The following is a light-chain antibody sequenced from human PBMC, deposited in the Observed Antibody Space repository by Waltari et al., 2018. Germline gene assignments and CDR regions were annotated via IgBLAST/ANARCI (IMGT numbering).Light chain of an antibody. CDR2: DVS. CDR3: SSYISSSTLEV. V-gene: IGLV2-14*03. J-gene: IGLJ3*02. Sequence: QSALTQPASVSGSPGQSITISCTGTSSDDGGYNYVSRYQQHPGKAPKLMIFDVSNRPSGVSNRFSGSKSGNTASLTISGLQAEDEADYYCSSYISSSTLEVFGGGTRLTVL. CDR1: SSDDGGYNY.